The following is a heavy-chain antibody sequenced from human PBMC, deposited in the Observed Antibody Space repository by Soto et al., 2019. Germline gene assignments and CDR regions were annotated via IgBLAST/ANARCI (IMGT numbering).Heavy chain of an antibody. CDR1: GFTFSSYS. CDR2: ISSSSSYI. V-gene: IGHV3-21*01. D-gene: IGHD2-15*01. J-gene: IGHJ5*02. Sequence: KPGGSLRLSCAASGFTFSSYSMNWVRQAPGKGLEWVSSISSSSSYIYYADSVKGRFTISRDNAKNSLYLQMNSLRAEDTAVYYCARESRVVVAATRVLVGGFDPWGQGTLVTVSS. CDR3: ARESRVVVAATRVLVGGFDP.